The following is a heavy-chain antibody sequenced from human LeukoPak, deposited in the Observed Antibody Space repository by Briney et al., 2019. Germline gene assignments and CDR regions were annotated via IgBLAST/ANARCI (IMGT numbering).Heavy chain of an antibody. D-gene: IGHD3-10*01. Sequence: SETLSLTCTVSGYSISSGYYWGWIRQPPGKGLEWIGSIYYSGSTYYNPSLKSRVTISVDTSKNQFSLKLSSVTAADTAVYYCATSYNYYGSGSSSLYYFDYWGQGTLVTVSS. CDR3: ATSYNYYGSGSSSLYYFDY. CDR2: IYYSGST. V-gene: IGHV4-38-2*02. J-gene: IGHJ4*02. CDR1: GYSISSGYY.